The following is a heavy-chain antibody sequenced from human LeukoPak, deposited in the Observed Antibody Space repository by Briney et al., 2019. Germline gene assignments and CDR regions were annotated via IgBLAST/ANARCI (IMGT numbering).Heavy chain of an antibody. D-gene: IGHD3-10*01. CDR2: INSDGSST. Sequence: GGSLRLSCAASGFTFSSYWMHWVRQAPGKGLVWVSRINSDGSSTSYADSVKGRFTISRDNAENTLYLQMNSLRAEDTAVYYCARDRLYSTMDEYYYYYMDVWGKGTTVTISS. J-gene: IGHJ6*03. CDR1: GFTFSSYW. CDR3: ARDRLYSTMDEYYYYYMDV. V-gene: IGHV3-74*01.